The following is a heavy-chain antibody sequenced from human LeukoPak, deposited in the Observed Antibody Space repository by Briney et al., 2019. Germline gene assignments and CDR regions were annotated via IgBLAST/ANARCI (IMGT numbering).Heavy chain of an antibody. CDR3: ARFGDSSGYYYFYWYFDL. V-gene: IGHV3-23*01. CDR1: GFTFSSYA. CDR2: ISGSGGST. J-gene: IGHJ2*01. Sequence: GGSLRLSCAASGFTFSSYAMGWVRQAPGKGLEWVSAISGSGGSTYYADSVKGRFTISRDNSKNTLYLQMNSLRAEDTAVYYCARFGDSSGYYYFYWYFDLWGRGTLVTVSS. D-gene: IGHD3-22*01.